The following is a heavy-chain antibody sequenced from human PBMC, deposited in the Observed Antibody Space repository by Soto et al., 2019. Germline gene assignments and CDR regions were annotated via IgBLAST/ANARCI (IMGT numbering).Heavy chain of an antibody. CDR1: GGSISSGDYY. CDR2: IYYSGST. D-gene: IGHD1-26*01. CDR3: ARVPFGSYGVTYFDY. V-gene: IGHV4-31*03. Sequence: QVQLQESGPGLVKPSQTLSLTCTVSGGSISSGDYYWSWIRRHPGKGLEWIGYIYYSGSTYYNPSLKSRVTIAVDTSKDQFSLKLSSVTDADTAVYYCARVPFGSYGVTYFDYWGQGTLVTVSS. J-gene: IGHJ4*02.